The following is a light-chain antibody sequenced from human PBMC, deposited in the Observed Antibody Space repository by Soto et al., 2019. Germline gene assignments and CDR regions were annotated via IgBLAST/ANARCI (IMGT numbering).Light chain of an antibody. V-gene: IGKV3-20*01. Sequence: EIVLTQYPANPSSFPGDRVTLSCRASQTVRNKYLAWYQQKHGQAPRLLIYDASSRATGIPDRFSGGGSGTDFTLTISRLQPEDFAVYYCQQLSSYPLTFGGGTKVDIK. CDR1: QTVRNKY. CDR3: QQLSSYPLT. CDR2: DAS. J-gene: IGKJ4*01.